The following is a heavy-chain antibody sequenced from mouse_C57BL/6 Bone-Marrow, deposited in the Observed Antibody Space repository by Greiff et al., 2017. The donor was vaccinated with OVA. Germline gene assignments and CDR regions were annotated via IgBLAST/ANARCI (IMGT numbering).Heavy chain of an antibody. CDR2: IYPGSGNT. Sequence: QVQLQQGGAELVSPASSVKLSCKASGYTFTDYYINWVKQRPGQGLEWIARIYPGSGNTYYNEKFKGKATLTAEKSSSTAYMQLSSLTSDDSAVYFCARRGGLLLRSYWGQGTTLTVSS. V-gene: IGHV1-76*01. CDR1: GYTFTDYY. D-gene: IGHD1-1*01. CDR3: ARRGGLLLRSY. J-gene: IGHJ2*01.